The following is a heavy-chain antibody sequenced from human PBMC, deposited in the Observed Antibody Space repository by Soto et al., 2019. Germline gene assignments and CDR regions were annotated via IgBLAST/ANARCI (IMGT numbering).Heavy chain of an antibody. Sequence: EEQLVESGGGLVQPGGSLRLSCAASGFSFRDYWMTWVRQAPGKGLDWVAKIRQDGTETYYLDSLKGRFTISRDNAKNSVHLLMNILRAEDTAVYYCARGKDGRRAGTYYFDMDVWGKGTTVTVSS. J-gene: IGHJ6*03. V-gene: IGHV3-7*01. CDR1: GFSFRDYW. D-gene: IGHD1-1*01. CDR2: IRQDGTET. CDR3: ARGKDGRRAGTYYFDMDV.